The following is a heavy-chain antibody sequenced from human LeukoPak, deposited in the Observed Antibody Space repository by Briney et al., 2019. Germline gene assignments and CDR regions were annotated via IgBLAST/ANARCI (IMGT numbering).Heavy chain of an antibody. CDR2: IYPGDSDT. CDR1: GYTFSTYW. J-gene: IGHJ4*02. CDR3: ARAELYSSSWYFDY. Sequence: GESLKISCKGSGYTFSTYWIGRVRQMPGKGLEWMGIIYPGDSDTRYSPSFQGQVTISADKSISTAYLQWSSLKASDTAMYYCARAELYSSSWYFDYWGQGTLVTVSS. V-gene: IGHV5-51*01. D-gene: IGHD6-13*01.